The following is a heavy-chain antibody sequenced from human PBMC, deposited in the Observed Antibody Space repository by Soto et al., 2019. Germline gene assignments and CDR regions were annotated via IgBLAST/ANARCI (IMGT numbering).Heavy chain of an antibody. J-gene: IGHJ4*02. CDR1: GFTVSSKY. V-gene: IGHV3-53*01. Sequence: EVPLVESGGGLIQPGGSLRLSCAASGFTVSSKYMTWVRQAPGKGMEWVSVIYVGGTTYYADTVKGQFTISRDNSKNTLYLQMHSLRAEDTAVYYCVQTTGWPGFDFWGQGTLVTVSS. CDR2: IYVGGTT. CDR3: VQTTGWPGFDF. D-gene: IGHD6-19*01.